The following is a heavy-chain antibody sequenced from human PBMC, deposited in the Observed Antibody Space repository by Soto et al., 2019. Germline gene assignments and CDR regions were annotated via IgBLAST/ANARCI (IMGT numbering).Heavy chain of an antibody. CDR3: ARAHHDILTDRNPHFDS. Sequence: QVQLQQWGAGLLQPSETLSLTVAVSGGSCSGSSWFWIRQPPGKGLEWIGELNHSGSTNYNPSLNGRVTISVDTSKNQFSLKLSSVAAADTAVYYCARAHHDILTDRNPHFDSWGQGTLVTVAS. CDR2: LNHSGST. D-gene: IGHD3-9*01. V-gene: IGHV4-34*01. CDR1: GGSCSGSS. J-gene: IGHJ4*02.